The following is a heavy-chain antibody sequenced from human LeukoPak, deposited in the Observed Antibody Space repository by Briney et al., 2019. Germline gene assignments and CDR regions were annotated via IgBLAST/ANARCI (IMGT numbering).Heavy chain of an antibody. D-gene: IGHD6-19*01. J-gene: IGHJ2*01. CDR1: GGSISSYY. Sequence: SETLSLTCTVSGGSISSYYWSWIRQPPGKGLEWIGYIYYSGSTNYNPSLKSRVTISVDTSKNQFSLKLSSVTAADTAVYYCARWLGNSYWYFDLWGRGTLVTVSS. CDR3: ARWLGNSYWYFDL. V-gene: IGHV4-59*08. CDR2: IYYSGST.